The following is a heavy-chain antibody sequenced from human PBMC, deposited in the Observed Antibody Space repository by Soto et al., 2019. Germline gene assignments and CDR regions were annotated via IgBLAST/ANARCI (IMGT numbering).Heavy chain of an antibody. CDR1: GGSFSGYY. V-gene: IGHV4-34*01. CDR3: ARGLSGRYSGSYRLNYYYYGMDV. CDR2: INHSGST. J-gene: IGHJ6*02. Sequence: PSETLSLTCAVYGGSFSGYYWSWIRQPPGKGLEWIGEINHSGSTNYNPSLKSRVTISVDTSKNQFSLKLSSVTAADTAVYYCARGLSGRYSGSYRLNYYYYGMDVWGQGTTVTVSS. D-gene: IGHD1-26*01.